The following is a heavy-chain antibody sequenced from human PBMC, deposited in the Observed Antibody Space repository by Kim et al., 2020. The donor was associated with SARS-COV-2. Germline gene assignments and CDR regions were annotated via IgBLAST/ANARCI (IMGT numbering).Heavy chain of an antibody. V-gene: IGHV3-13*01. Sequence: YYTGSVKVRVTISRENAKNSLYLQMDSLRAGDTAGYYCARGSSPPGWFDPWGQGTLVTVSS. J-gene: IGHJ5*02. CDR3: ARGSSPPGWFDP.